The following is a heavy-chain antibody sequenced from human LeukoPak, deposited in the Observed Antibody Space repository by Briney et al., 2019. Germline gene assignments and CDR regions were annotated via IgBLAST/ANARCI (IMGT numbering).Heavy chain of an antibody. CDR1: GFTFGSYW. D-gene: IGHD6-13*01. Sequence: PGGSPRLSCAASGFTFGSYWMHWARQAPGKGLVWVSRINSDGSSTSYADSVKGRFTISRDNAKNTLYLQMNSLRAEDTAVYYCARDPLSEQQSPVWFDPWGQGTLVTVSS. CDR2: INSDGSST. CDR3: ARDPLSEQQSPVWFDP. V-gene: IGHV3-74*01. J-gene: IGHJ5*02.